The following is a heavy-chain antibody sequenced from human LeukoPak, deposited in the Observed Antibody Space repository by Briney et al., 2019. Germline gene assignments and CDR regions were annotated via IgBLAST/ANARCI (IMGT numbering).Heavy chain of an antibody. D-gene: IGHD1-7*01. J-gene: IGHJ4*02. CDR2: INPSGGST. CDR3: ARDYNWNYGELDY. Sequence: ASVKVSCKASGYTFTSYDINWVRQATGQGLEWMGIINPSGGSTSYAQKFQGRVTMTRDTSTSTVYMELSSLRSEDTAVYYCARDYNWNYGELDYWGQGTLVTVSS. CDR1: GYTFTSYD. V-gene: IGHV1-46*01.